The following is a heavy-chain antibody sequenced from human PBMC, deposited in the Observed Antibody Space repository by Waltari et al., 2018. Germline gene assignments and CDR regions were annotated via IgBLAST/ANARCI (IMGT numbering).Heavy chain of an antibody. Sequence: QLQLQESGPGLVKPSATLSLTYPVSGGSLSSSSYYWGWNRQSPGKGLEWIGSIYYSGSTYYNPTLKSRVTISGDTSKNQFSLKLSSVTAADTAVYYCARHWKKSGYRFDPWGQGTLVTVSS. CDR3: ARHWKKSGYRFDP. J-gene: IGHJ5*02. CDR2: IYYSGST. D-gene: IGHD5-12*01. CDR1: GGSLSSSSYY. V-gene: IGHV4-39*01.